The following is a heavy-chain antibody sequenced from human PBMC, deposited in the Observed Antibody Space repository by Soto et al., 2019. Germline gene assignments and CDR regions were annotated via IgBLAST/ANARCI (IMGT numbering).Heavy chain of an antibody. CDR1: RTYISSHY. Sequence: QVQLQESGPGQVKPSETLSLTCTVSRTYISSHYWNWIRQTPGKGLEWIGNVYYTDVSNSYTPSLRGRVTISIDVSNKFFSLKLKSVTAADTATYYCAREDYFYGMDVWGQGTTV. V-gene: IGHV4-59*11. J-gene: IGHJ6*02. CDR2: VYYTDVSN. CDR3: AREDYFYGMDV.